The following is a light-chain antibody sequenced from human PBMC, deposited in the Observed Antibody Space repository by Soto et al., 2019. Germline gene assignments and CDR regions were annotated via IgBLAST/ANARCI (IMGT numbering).Light chain of an antibody. Sequence: EIVLTQSPGTLSLSPGERVTLSCRASQSVSSNFLAWYQEKPGRAPRLLIYGASNRATGIPDRFSGSGSGTDFTLTITRLEPEDFAVYYCRQYGRSLGSAFGGGTKVEIK. J-gene: IGKJ4*01. V-gene: IGKV3-20*01. CDR3: RQYGRSLGSA. CDR1: QSVSSNF. CDR2: GAS.